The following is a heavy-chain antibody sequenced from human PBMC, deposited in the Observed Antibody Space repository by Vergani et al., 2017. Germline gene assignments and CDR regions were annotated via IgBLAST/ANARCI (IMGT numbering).Heavy chain of an antibody. J-gene: IGHJ4*02. CDR1: GFTFSSYS. D-gene: IGHD6-13*01. CDR3: AKGGYSSSWYWDVFDY. CDR2: ISSSSSYI. V-gene: IGHV3-21*04. Sequence: EVQLVESGGGLVKPGGSLRLSCAASGFTFSSYSMNWVRQAPGKGLEWVSSISSSSSYIYYADSVKGRFTISRDNAKNSLYLQMNSLRAEDTAVYYCAKGGYSSSWYWDVFDYWGQGTLVTVSS.